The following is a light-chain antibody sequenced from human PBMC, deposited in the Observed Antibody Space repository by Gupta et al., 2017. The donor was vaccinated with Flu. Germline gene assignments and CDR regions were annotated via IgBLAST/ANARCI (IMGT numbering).Light chain of an antibody. CDR1: QSIRRY. V-gene: IGKV1-39*01. Sequence: DIQLTQSPSSLSASVGDRVTITCRASQSIRRYLNWYQQKPGKAPKSLIYAAYSLQSGVPSRFSGGGSETEFTLTINSRQPEDFATYYCQQTDDTLALTFGGGTKVEIK. CDR2: AAY. CDR3: QQTDDTLALT. J-gene: IGKJ4*01.